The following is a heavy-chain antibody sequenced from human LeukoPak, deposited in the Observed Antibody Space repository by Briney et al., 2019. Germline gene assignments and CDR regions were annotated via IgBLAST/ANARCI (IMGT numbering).Heavy chain of an antibody. CDR2: INPNSGGT. CDR1: GYTFTDYF. V-gene: IGHV1-2*02. J-gene: IGHJ3*02. D-gene: IGHD3-22*01. Sequence: GASVKVSCKASGYTFTDYFFHWVRQAPGQGLEWMGRINPNSGGTDYAQKFQGRVTMTRDTSISAAYMELRSLRSDDTAVYYCAKDLDPLFLAVDMIVVVRSDAFDIWGQGTMVTVSS. CDR3: AKDLDPLFLAVDMIVVVRSDAFDI.